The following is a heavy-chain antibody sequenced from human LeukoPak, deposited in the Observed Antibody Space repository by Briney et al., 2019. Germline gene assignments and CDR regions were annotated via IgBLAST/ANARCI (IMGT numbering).Heavy chain of an antibody. D-gene: IGHD1-26*01. Sequence: GASVKVSCKASGYTFNGYYKHWVRQAPGQGLEWMGWINPNSGGTNYAQKFQGRVTMTRDTSISTAYMELSRLRSDDTAVFYCARVGQWELDRFHDYWGQGTLVTVSS. CDR2: INPNSGGT. V-gene: IGHV1-2*02. J-gene: IGHJ4*02. CDR1: GYTFNGYY. CDR3: ARVGQWELDRFHDY.